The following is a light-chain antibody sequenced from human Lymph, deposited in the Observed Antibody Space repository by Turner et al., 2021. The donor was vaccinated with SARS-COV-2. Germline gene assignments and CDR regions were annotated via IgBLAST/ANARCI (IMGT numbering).Light chain of an antibody. V-gene: IGKV4-1*01. CDR2: WAS. Sequence: DILMSQSPSSLPVSVGEKVTMSCKSRQSILYSGNQKNYLAWYQQKPGQSPKLLIYWASTRESGVPDRFTGSGSVTDFTLTISSVKAEDLAVYYCQQYYSYPRTFGGGTKLEIK. CDR3: QQYYSYPRT. CDR1: QSILYSGNQKNY. J-gene: IGKJ4*02.